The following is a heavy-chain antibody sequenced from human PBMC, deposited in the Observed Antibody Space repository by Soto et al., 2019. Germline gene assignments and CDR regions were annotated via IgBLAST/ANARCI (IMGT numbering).Heavy chain of an antibody. D-gene: IGHD3-10*01. Sequence: PGESLKISCKGSGYSFTSYWIGWVRQMPGKGLEWMGIIYPGDSDSRYSPSFQGHITISADKSISTAYLQWSSLKASDTAMYYCARHGQALLWFGELLSYDEWGQGTPVTVSS. CDR2: IYPGDSDS. CDR1: GYSFTSYW. J-gene: IGHJ4*02. V-gene: IGHV5-51*01. CDR3: ARHGQALLWFGELLSYDE.